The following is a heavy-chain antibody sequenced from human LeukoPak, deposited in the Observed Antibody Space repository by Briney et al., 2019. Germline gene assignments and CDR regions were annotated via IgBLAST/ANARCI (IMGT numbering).Heavy chain of an antibody. D-gene: IGHD3-16*01. CDR2: IYHSGSGST. CDR3: ARGGKVLDYFDY. J-gene: IGHJ4*02. Sequence: SETLSLTCTVSGGSISSGGHSWSWIRQPPGKGLEWIGYIYHSGSGSTYYNPSLKSRVTISIDKSKNQFSLKLNSVTAADTAVYYCARGGKVLDYFDYWGQGTLVTVSS. CDR1: GGSISSGGHS. V-gene: IGHV4-30-2*01.